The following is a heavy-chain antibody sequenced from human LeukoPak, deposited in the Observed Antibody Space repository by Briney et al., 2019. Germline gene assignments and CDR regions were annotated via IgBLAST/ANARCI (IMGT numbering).Heavy chain of an antibody. CDR1: GFTFSRAW. CDR2: IRSRPDGGTT. D-gene: IGHD5-12*01. J-gene: IGHJ4*02. Sequence: VGSLRLSCATSGFTFSRAWMSGGRQAPGGGREGVGRIRSRPDGGTTVRATAVEGRFTISSDDTSTTLFLQMDSLKAEHTAIYYCATERGYTGPKSLDYWGQGTLVTVSS. CDR3: ATERGYTGPKSLDY. V-gene: IGHV3-15*05.